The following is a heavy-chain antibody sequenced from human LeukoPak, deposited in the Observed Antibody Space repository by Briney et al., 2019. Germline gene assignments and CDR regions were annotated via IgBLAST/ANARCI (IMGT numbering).Heavy chain of an antibody. CDR3: ARGRDCSSTSCYYYYYGMDV. J-gene: IGHJ6*02. CDR2: INHSGST. V-gene: IGHV4-34*01. CDR1: GDSVISGDYR. Sequence: SETLSLTCTVSGDSVISGDYRWTWIRQPPGKGLEWIGEINHSGSTNYNPSLKSRVTISVDTSKNQFSLKLSSVTAADTAVYYCARGRDCSSTSCYYYYYGMDVWDQGTTVTVSS. D-gene: IGHD2-2*01.